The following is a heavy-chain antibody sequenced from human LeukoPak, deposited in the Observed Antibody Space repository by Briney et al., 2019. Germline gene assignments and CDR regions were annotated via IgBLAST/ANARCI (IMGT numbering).Heavy chain of an antibody. CDR3: YSALVNFDH. CDR2: ISSSSAT. D-gene: IGHD2-21*01. Sequence: PGGSLRLSCAASGFTFSSYSMNWVRQAPGKGLEWVSYISSSSATYYADSVKGRFTISRDNAKNSLFLQMHSLRAEDTAVYYCYSALVNFDHWGRGTLVTVSS. V-gene: IGHV3-48*01. CDR1: GFTFSSYS. J-gene: IGHJ4*02.